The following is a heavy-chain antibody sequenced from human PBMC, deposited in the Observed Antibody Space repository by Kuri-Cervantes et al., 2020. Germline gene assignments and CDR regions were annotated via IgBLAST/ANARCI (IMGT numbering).Heavy chain of an antibody. CDR3: AKSIRGVRGVIIGWFDP. D-gene: IGHD3-10*01. CDR2: ISSSSSTI. Sequence: GESLKISCAASGFTFSSYSMNWVRQAPGKGLEWVSYISSSSSTIYYADSVKGRFTISRDNAKNSLYLQMNSLRAEDTAVYYCAKSIRGVRGVIIGWFDPWGQGTLVTVSS. V-gene: IGHV3-48*01. CDR1: GFTFSSYS. J-gene: IGHJ5*02.